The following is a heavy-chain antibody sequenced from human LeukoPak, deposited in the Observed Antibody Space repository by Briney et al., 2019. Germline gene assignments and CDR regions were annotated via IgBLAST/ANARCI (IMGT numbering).Heavy chain of an antibody. J-gene: IGHJ3*02. CDR1: GFSFINYE. V-gene: IGHV3-21*01. Sequence: GGSLRLSCAASGFSFINYELNWVRQAPGKGLEWVSSITPSGSYIYYATSVKGRFTISRDNAKNSLYLQMNSLRAEDTAVYYCARDFSSGSIWGQGTMVTVSS. CDR3: ARDFSSGSI. CDR2: ITPSGSYI. D-gene: IGHD6-25*01.